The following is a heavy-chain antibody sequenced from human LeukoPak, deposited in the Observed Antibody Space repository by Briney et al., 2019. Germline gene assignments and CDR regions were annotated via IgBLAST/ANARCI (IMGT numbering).Heavy chain of an antibody. D-gene: IGHD3-22*01. J-gene: IGHJ5*02. CDR1: GFTFSSHG. CDR3: ARDRYYDSFGYYTGDP. Sequence: GGSLRLSCAASGFTFSSHGMSWVRQAPGKGLEWVSTISGSGDYTYYADSVKGRFTISRDNSKNTLYLQMNSLRAEDTAVYYCARDRYYDSFGYYTGDPWGQGTLVTVSS. V-gene: IGHV3-23*01. CDR2: ISGSGDYT.